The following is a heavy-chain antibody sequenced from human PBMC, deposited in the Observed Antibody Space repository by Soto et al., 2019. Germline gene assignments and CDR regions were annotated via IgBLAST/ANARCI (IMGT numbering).Heavy chain of an antibody. Sequence: ASVKVSCKASGYTFTKYGISWVRQAPGQGLEWMGWIRPDSGDTDYAQKFQGRITITTDTSTTTAYMELTSLTSDDTALYYCSSDRSTGDYWGQGTLVTVSS. V-gene: IGHV1-18*01. CDR2: IRPDSGDT. J-gene: IGHJ4*02. CDR1: GYTFTKYG. CDR3: SSDRSTGDY.